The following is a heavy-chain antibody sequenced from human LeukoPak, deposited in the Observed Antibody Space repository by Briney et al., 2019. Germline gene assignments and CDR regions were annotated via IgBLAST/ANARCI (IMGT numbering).Heavy chain of an antibody. V-gene: IGHV4-59*01. CDR2: IYYSGTT. CDR1: GGSFSGYY. D-gene: IGHD4-17*01. Sequence: SETLSLTCAVYGGSFSGYYWSWVRQSPGKGLEWIGYIYYSGTTNYNPSLKSRVTISVDTSRNQFSLQLRSVTAADTAVYYCAREDPQTTVPEGMDVWGQGTTVIVSS. CDR3: AREDPQTTVPEGMDV. J-gene: IGHJ6*02.